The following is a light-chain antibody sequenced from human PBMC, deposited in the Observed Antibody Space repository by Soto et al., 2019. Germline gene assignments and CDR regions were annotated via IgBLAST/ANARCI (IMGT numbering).Light chain of an antibody. J-gene: IGLJ3*02. CDR2: EDT. Sequence: QSALTQPASVSGSPGQSITISCAGTSSDVGSHPLVSWYQQHPGKAPKLMMSEDTKRPSGVSNRFSGSKSGNMASLTISGLQAEDEADYYCCAFTSAGPWVFGGGTKLTVL. V-gene: IGLV2-23*01. CDR3: CAFTSAGPWV. CDR1: SSDVGSHPL.